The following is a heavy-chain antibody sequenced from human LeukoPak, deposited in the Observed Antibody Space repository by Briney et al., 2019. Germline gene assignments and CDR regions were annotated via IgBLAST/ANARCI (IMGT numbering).Heavy chain of an antibody. V-gene: IGHV3-33*01. CDR3: ARAEVPAAIKSGAFDI. CDR2: IWNDGINK. Sequence: QPGRSLRLSCAASGFTFSSYGMHWVRQAPGKGLEWVAVIWNDGINKYYADSVKGRFTISRDNSKNTLYLQMNSLRAEVTAVYYCARAEVPAAIKSGAFDIWGQGIMVTVSS. CDR1: GFTFSSYG. D-gene: IGHD2-2*01. J-gene: IGHJ3*02.